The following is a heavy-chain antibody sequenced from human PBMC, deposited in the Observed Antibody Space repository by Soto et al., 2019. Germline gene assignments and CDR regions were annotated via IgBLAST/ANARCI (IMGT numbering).Heavy chain of an antibody. CDR2: IYPGDSDT. J-gene: IGHJ3*02. Sequence: PGESLKISCKGSGYSFTSYWIGWVRQMPGKGLEWMGIIYPGDSDTRYSPSFQGQVTISADKSISTAYLQWSSLKASDTAMYYCATRVRIAVAGNAFDIWGQGTMVTVS. V-gene: IGHV5-51*01. CDR3: ATRVRIAVAGNAFDI. D-gene: IGHD6-19*01. CDR1: GYSFTSYW.